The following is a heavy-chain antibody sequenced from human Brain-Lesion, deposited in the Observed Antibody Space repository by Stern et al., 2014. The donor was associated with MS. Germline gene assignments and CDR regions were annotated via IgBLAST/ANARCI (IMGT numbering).Heavy chain of an antibody. Sequence: SGPTLVNPTQTLTVTCTFSGFSLNTGGVSVGWFRQPPGKALEWLALIYWDDDKRYNPSLKSRLTITKDTSKDQVVLTMASVDPVDTATYSGAHDSGSRVGGALDYWGQGTLVTVSS. D-gene: IGHD1-26*01. CDR3: AHDSGSRVGGALDY. CDR1: GFSLNTGGVS. CDR2: IYWDDDK. V-gene: IGHV2-5*02. J-gene: IGHJ4*02.